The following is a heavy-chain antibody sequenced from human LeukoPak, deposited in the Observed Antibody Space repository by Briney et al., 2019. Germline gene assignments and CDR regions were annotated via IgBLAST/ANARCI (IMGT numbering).Heavy chain of an antibody. CDR3: ARDPLNGDPYFDS. V-gene: IGHV3-74*01. D-gene: IGHD4-17*01. CDR2: INSDGSST. J-gene: IGHJ4*02. CDR1: GFTFSSYW. Sequence: GGSLRLSCAASGFTFSSYWMHWVRQAPGKGLVWVSRINSDGSSTIYADSVKGRFTISRDNAKTTLYLQMNSLRAEDTAVYYCARDPLNGDPYFDSWGQGTLVTVSS.